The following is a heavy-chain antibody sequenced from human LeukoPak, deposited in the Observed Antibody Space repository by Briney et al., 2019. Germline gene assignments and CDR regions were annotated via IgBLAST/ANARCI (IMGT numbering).Heavy chain of an antibody. J-gene: IGHJ6*03. V-gene: IGHV3-48*01. CDR1: GFTFSSYS. Sequence: PGGSLRLSCAASGFTFSSYSMNWVRQAPGKGLEWVSYISSSSSTIYYADSVKGRFTISRDNAKNSLYLQMNSLRAEDTAVYYCARDQTYYYHMDVWGKGTTVTVSS. CDR2: ISSSSSTI. CDR3: ARDQTYYYHMDV.